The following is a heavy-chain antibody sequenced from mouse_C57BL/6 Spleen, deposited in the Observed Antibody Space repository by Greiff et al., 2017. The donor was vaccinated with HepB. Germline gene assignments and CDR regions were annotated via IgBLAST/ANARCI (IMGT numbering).Heavy chain of an antibody. D-gene: IGHD2-3*01. Sequence: EVKVVESGGGLVQPGGSLSLSCAASGFTFTDYYMSWVRQPPGKALEWLGFIRNTANGYTTEYSASVKGRFTISRDNSQSILYLQMNALRAEDSATYYCARDDGYYDYWGQGTTLTVSS. CDR3: ARDDGYYDY. J-gene: IGHJ2*01. V-gene: IGHV7-3*01. CDR1: GFTFTDYY. CDR2: IRNTANGYTT.